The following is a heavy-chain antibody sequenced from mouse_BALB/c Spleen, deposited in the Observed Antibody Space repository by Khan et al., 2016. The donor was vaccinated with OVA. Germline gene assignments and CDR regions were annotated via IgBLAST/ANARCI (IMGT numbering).Heavy chain of an antibody. CDR2: ISYSGRT. Sequence: EVKLLESGPGLVKPSQSLSLTCTVTGYSITSDYAWNWIRQFPGNKLEWMGYISYSGRTSYNPSLKSRISITRDKSKNQFFLQLHSVTTDDTATYSCARSVTITTVVATDFDYWGHGTTLTVSS. CDR1: GYSITSDYA. D-gene: IGHD1-1*01. V-gene: IGHV3-2*02. J-gene: IGHJ2*01. CDR3: ARSVTITTVVATDFDY.